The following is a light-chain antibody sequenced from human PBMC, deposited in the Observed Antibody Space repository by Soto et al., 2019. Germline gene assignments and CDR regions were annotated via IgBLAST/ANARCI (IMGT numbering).Light chain of an antibody. CDR2: EVT. V-gene: IGLV2-14*01. J-gene: IGLJ3*02. Sequence: QSVLTQPASVSGSPGQSITISCTGTSSDIGGYNYVSWYQHHPGKAPKVVIYEVTNRPSGVSNRFSGSKSGATASLTISGLQAEDEAHYYCSSYTTAYTQVFGGGTQLTVL. CDR3: SSYTTAYTQV. CDR1: SSDIGGYNY.